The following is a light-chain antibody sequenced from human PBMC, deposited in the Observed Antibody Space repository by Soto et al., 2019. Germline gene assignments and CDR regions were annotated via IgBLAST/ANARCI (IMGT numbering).Light chain of an antibody. CDR2: GAS. CDR1: QFVSNS. CDR3: QQSSNWPRT. V-gene: IGKV3-15*01. Sequence: EIVVTQSPATLSVSPGEGVTLSCRSSQFVSNSLAWYQQRPGQPPRLLIYGASTRAAGISERFSGSGSGTEFTLTISSLRSEDFAVYYCQQSSNWPRTFGQGTKVDI. J-gene: IGKJ1*01.